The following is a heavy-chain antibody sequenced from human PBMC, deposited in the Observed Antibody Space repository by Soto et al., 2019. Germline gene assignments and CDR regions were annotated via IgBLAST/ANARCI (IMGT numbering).Heavy chain of an antibody. D-gene: IGHD1-1*01. J-gene: IGHJ3*02. CDR2: MSHSGGT. V-gene: IGHV4-34*01. CDR1: GGFVSSGSYY. CDR3: ARVERGTATTVVDDCDI. Sequence: QVQLQQWGAGLLKPSETLSLTCAVYGGFVSSGSYYWSWIRQPPGKGLEWIGEMSHSGGTHFNPSLKSRVTISVDTSKNQFSLKMSSVTAADTALYYCARVERGTATTVVDDCDIGGAGTMVTVSS.